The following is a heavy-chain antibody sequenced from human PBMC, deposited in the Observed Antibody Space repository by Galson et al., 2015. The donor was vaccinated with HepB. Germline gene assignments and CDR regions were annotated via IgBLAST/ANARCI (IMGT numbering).Heavy chain of an antibody. Sequence: SVKVSCKASGYTFTRFGITWVRQAPGQGLEWMGWLSTFDGNTHYAHKFRGRVSMTTDTSTTTAYMELKTLRSDDTAVYYCARRPGSTSGDAFDIWGQGTMVTVSS. CDR1: GYTFTRFG. J-gene: IGHJ3*02. CDR3: ARRPGSTSGDAFDI. D-gene: IGHD1-1*01. V-gene: IGHV1-18*04. CDR2: LSTFDGNT.